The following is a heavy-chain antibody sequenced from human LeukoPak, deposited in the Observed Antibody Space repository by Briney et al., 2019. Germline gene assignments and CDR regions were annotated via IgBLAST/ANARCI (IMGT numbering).Heavy chain of an antibody. Sequence: GASVKVSYKTSGYTFTGYHIHWVRQAPGQGREWMGRIIPKSGDANYAQQFQGRIIMTRDTSSSTVYMEVIRLKSDDTAVYYCARSGSGSSWFGGTLWAFDIWGQGTMVTVSS. J-gene: IGHJ3*02. D-gene: IGHD6-13*01. CDR2: IIPKSGDA. V-gene: IGHV1-2*06. CDR1: GYTFTGYH. CDR3: ARSGSGSSWFGGTLWAFDI.